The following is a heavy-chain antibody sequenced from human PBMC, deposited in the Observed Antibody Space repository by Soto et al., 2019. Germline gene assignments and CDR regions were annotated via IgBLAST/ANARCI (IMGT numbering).Heavy chain of an antibody. D-gene: IGHD4-17*01. CDR2: IITLFGTA. V-gene: IGHV1-69*01. CDR3: AREVGYGDFSAALLD. J-gene: IGHJ4*02. Sequence: VQLMQSGAEVKQPGSSVKVSCKASGGTFSSHSINWVRQAPGQGLEWMGGIITLFGTANYAQNFQGRVTITADQSTSTAYMELNSLRSDDTAGYYCAREVGYGDFSAALLDRGQGTLVTVSS. CDR1: GGTFSSHS.